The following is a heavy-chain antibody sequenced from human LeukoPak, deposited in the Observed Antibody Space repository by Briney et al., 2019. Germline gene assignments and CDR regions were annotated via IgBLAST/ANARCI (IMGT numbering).Heavy chain of an antibody. D-gene: IGHD2-15*01. Sequence: ASVKVSCKASGYTFTNYDINWVRRATGQGLEWMGWMNPNSGNTGYAQKFQGRATMTRSTSISTAYMELSSLTSEDTAVYYCARVSLGYCSGGTCYFQDHWGQGTLVTVSS. V-gene: IGHV1-8*01. CDR2: MNPNSGNT. CDR3: ARVSLGYCSGGTCYFQDH. CDR1: GYTFTNYD. J-gene: IGHJ4*02.